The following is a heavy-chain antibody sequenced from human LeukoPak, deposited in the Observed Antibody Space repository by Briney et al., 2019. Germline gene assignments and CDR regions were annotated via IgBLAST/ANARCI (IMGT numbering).Heavy chain of an antibody. J-gene: IGHJ3*02. CDR2: IYPGDSDT. Sequence: GESLKISCKGSGYTFTSYWITWVRQMPGEGLEWMGIIYPGDSDTKYSPSFQGQVTISADKSISTAYLQWSSLKASDTAMYYCAGQDIVVVATTTRAFDIWGQGTMVTVSS. CDR1: GYTFTSYW. CDR3: AGQDIVVVATTTRAFDI. D-gene: IGHD2-15*01. V-gene: IGHV5-51*01.